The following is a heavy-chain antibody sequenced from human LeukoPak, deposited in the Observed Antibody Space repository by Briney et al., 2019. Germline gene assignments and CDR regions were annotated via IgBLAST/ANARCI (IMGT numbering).Heavy chain of an antibody. CDR2: INHSGST. J-gene: IGHJ6*03. Sequence: SETLSLTCAVYGGSFSGYYWSWIRQPPGKGLEWIGEINHSGSTNYNPSLKSRVTISVDTSKNQFSLKLSSVTAADTAVYYCARGPGILPSPTQDYYYYMDVWGKGTTVTISS. V-gene: IGHV4-34*01. CDR1: GGSFSGYY. D-gene: IGHD2/OR15-2a*01. CDR3: ARGPGILPSPTQDYYYYMDV.